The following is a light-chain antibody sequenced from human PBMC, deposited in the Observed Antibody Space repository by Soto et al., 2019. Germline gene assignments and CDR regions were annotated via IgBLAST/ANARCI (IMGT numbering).Light chain of an antibody. CDR3: AAWDDSLNACV. Sequence: QSVLTQPPSASGTPGQRVSISCSGISSNIGSETVNWYQQFPGTAPKLLIYSSNQRPSGVPDRFSGSKSGTSAFLDISGLHSEDEAEYYCAAWDDSLNACVFGTGTKVTVL. CDR2: SSN. J-gene: IGLJ1*01. CDR1: SSNIGSET. V-gene: IGLV1-44*01.